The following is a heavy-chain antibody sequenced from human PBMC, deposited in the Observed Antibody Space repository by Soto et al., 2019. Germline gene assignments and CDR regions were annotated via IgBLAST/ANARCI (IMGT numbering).Heavy chain of an antibody. J-gene: IGHJ3*02. D-gene: IGHD3-10*01. Sequence: SETLSLTCTVSGGSISSYYWSWIRQPPGKGLEWIGYIYYSGSTNYNPSLKSRVTISVDTSKNQFSLKLSSVTAADTAVYYCARVRGNQLLWFGEFRDAFDIWGQGTMVTVSS. CDR3: ARVRGNQLLWFGEFRDAFDI. V-gene: IGHV4-59*01. CDR2: IYYSGST. CDR1: GGSISSYY.